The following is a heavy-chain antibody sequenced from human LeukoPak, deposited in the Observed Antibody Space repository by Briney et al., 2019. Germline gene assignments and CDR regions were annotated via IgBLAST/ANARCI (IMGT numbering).Heavy chain of an antibody. CDR3: ARDSTWLLDY. D-gene: IGHD6-19*01. CDR2: IKEDGSVK. V-gene: IGHV3-7*03. CDR1: GFTFSSHW. Sequence: GGSLRPSCTASGFTFSSHWMTWVRQPPGKGLEWVANIKEDGSVKYYVDSVKGRFTISRDNTNNALYLQMNSLRADDTAVYFCARDSTWLLDYWGQGTLITVSS. J-gene: IGHJ4*02.